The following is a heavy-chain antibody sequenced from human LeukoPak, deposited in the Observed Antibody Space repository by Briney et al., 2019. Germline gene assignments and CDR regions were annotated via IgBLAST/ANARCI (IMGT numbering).Heavy chain of an antibody. J-gene: IGHJ3*02. D-gene: IGHD2-2*02. V-gene: IGHV5-51*01. CDR1: GYSFTSYW. CDR3: ASTRYCSSSICYTAFDI. Sequence: GESLKISCKGSGYSFTSYWIGWVRQMPGKGLEWLGIIYPGDSDTRYSPSFQGQVTISADKSISTAYLQWSSLKASDTAMYYCASTRYCSSSICYTAFDIWGQGTMVTVSS. CDR2: IYPGDSDT.